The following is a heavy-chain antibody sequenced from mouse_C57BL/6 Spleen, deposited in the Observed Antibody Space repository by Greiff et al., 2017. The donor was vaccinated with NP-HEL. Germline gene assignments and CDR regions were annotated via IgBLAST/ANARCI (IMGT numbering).Heavy chain of an antibody. CDR3: ARGDYYGSSSFAY. CDR1: GYTFTSYW. D-gene: IGHD1-1*01. J-gene: IGHJ3*01. Sequence: VQLQQPGTELVKPGASVKLSCKASGYTFTSYWMHWVKQRPGQGLEWIGNINPSNGGTNYNEKFKSKATLTVDKSSRTAYMQLSSLTSEDSAVYYCARGDYYGSSSFAYWGQGTLVTVSA. V-gene: IGHV1-53*01. CDR2: INPSNGGT.